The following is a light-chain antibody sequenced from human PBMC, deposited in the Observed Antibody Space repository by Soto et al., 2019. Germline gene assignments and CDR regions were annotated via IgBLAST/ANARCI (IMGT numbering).Light chain of an antibody. CDR3: LQDYNYPYT. CDR1: QGIRND. V-gene: IGKV1-6*01. J-gene: IGKJ2*01. CDR2: AAS. Sequence: AIQMTQSPSSLSASVGDRVTITCRASQGIRNDLGCYQQKPGKAPKLLIYAASSLQSGVPSRFSGSGSGTDFTLTISSLQHEDFATYYCLQDYNYPYTFGQGTKLEIK.